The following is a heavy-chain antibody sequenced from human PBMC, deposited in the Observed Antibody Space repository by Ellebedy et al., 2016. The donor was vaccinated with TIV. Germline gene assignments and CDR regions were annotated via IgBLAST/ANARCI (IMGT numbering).Heavy chain of an antibody. CDR3: ARVRGAGYSYGYGHDY. Sequence: GESLKISCAASGFSFNSYAMSWVRQAPGKGLEWVSTISNTGSRTYYADSVEGRFIISRDNSKRTLFLQMNSLRAEDTAVYYCARVRGAGYSYGYGHDYWGQGTLVTVSS. D-gene: IGHD5-18*01. V-gene: IGHV3-23*01. CDR1: GFSFNSYA. J-gene: IGHJ4*02. CDR2: ISNTGSRT.